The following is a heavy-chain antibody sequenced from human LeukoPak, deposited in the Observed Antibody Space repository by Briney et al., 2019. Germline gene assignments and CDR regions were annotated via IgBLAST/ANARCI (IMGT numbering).Heavy chain of an antibody. CDR1: GFTFSSYG. V-gene: IGHV3-30*02. Sequence: GGSLRLSCAASGFTFSSYGMHWARQAPGKGLEWVAFIRYDGSNKYYADSVKGRFTISRDNSKNTLYLQMNSLRAEDTAVYYCARSSGARTTVTSSADYWGQGTLVTVSS. J-gene: IGHJ4*02. CDR2: IRYDGSNK. D-gene: IGHD4-17*01. CDR3: ARSSGARTTVTSSADY.